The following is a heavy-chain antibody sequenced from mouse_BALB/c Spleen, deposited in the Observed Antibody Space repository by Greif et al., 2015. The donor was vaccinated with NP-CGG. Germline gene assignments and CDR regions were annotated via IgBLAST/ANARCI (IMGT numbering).Heavy chain of an antibody. CDR1: GFNIKDTY. J-gene: IGHJ3*01. CDR3: ARNDGFAY. CDR2: IDPANGNT. Sequence: EVQLQQSGAELVKPGASVKLSCTASGFNIKDTYMHWVKQRPEQGLEWIGRIDPANGNTKYDPKFQGKATITADTSSNTSYLQLSSLTSEDTAVYYCARNDGFAYWGQGTLVTVSA. V-gene: IGHV14-3*02. D-gene: IGHD2-12*01.